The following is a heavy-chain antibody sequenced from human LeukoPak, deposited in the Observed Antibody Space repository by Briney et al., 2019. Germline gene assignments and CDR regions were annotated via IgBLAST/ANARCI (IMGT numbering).Heavy chain of an antibody. CDR2: INPNSGGT. D-gene: IGHD3-10*01. CDR1: GYTLTGYY. CDR3: AAHYYGSGVGGDDAFDI. Sequence: ASVKVSCKASGYTLTGYYMHWVRQAPGQGLEWMGWINPNSGGTNYAQKFQGRVTMTRDTSISTAYMELSRLRSDDTAVYYCAAHYYGSGVGGDDAFDIWGQGTMVTVSS. V-gene: IGHV1-2*02. J-gene: IGHJ3*02.